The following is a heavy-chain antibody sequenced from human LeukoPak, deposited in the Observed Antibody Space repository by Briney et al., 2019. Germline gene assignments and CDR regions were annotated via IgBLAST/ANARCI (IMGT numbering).Heavy chain of an antibody. Sequence: PGGSLRLSCAASGFTFSSYAMSWVRQAPGKGLEWVSYISSSSSTIYYADSVKGRFTISRDNAKNSLYLQMNSLRDEDTAVYYCASLGYDYVWGSYRYPDYWGQGTLVTVSS. CDR3: ASLGYDYVWGSYRYPDY. CDR1: GFTFSSYA. CDR2: ISSSSSTI. J-gene: IGHJ4*02. V-gene: IGHV3-48*02. D-gene: IGHD3-16*02.